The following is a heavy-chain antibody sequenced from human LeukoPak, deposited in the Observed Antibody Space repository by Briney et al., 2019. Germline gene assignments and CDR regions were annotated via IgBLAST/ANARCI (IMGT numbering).Heavy chain of an antibody. CDR2: ISSTSRYI. V-gene: IGHV3-21*01. CDR3: VRDHHSCGGDCYGAFDS. Sequence: GGSLRLSCAVSGFTFSSFSMSWVRQAPGKGLEWVSYISSTSRYIYYADSVKGRFTISRDNAKNSLYLQMNSLRAEDAAFCYCVRDHHSCGGDCYGAFDSWGQGTLVTVSS. J-gene: IGHJ4*02. D-gene: IGHD2-21*02. CDR1: GFTFSSFS.